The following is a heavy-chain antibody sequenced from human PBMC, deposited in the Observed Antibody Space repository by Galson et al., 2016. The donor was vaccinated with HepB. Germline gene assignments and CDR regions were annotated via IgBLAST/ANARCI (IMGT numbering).Heavy chain of an antibody. CDR3: ARDRDYDTSGYYGMDY. J-gene: IGHJ4*02. Sequence: SLRLSCAASGFTFSSYGMHWVRQPPGKGLEWVAVIWYDGSNKYYGDSVKGRFTISRDNTKNTVYLQRNSLRAEDTAVYYSARDRDYDTSGYYGMDYWGQGTLVTVSS. V-gene: IGHV3-33*01. CDR2: IWYDGSNK. D-gene: IGHD3-22*01. CDR1: GFTFSSYG.